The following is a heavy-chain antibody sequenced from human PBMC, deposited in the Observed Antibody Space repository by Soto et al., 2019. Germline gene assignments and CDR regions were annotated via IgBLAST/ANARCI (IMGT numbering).Heavy chain of an antibody. CDR3: AGTTSHYWYYMDV. J-gene: IGHJ6*03. CDR2: TYYRTRWYY. CDR1: GDSVSSNSAA. V-gene: IGHV6-1*01. D-gene: IGHD1-7*01. Sequence: SQTLSLTCVISGDSVSSNSAAWNWIRQSPSRGLEWLGRTYYRTRWYYDYAVSVRSRTTVNPDTSKNQFSLQLTSVTPEDTAVYYCAGTTSHYWYYMDVWGKGTTVTVSS.